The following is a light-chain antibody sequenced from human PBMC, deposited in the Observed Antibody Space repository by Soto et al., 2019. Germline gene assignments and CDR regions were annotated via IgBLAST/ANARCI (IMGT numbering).Light chain of an antibody. CDR3: QQAYSSRT. Sequence: DIQMTQSPSSLSASVGDRVIITCRASQTIGTNLNWYQQKAGKVPRLLIYAASRLQSWVPSRLTGSGSGTDFTLTINSLQPEDFATYHCQQAYSSRTFGQGTKVDFK. CDR1: QTIGTN. CDR2: AAS. J-gene: IGKJ1*01. V-gene: IGKV1-39*01.